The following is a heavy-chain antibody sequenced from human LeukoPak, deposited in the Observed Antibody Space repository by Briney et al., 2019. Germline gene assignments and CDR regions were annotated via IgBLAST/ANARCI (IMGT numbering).Heavy chain of an antibody. Sequence: GGSLRLSCAASGFTFSSYGMHWVRQAPGKGLEWVAVISYDGSNKYYADSVKGRFTISRDNSKNTLYLQMNSLRPEDTAVYYCAKDGGWLFDYWGQGTLVTVSS. CDR3: AKDGGWLFDY. D-gene: IGHD6-19*01. CDR1: GFTFSSYG. V-gene: IGHV3-30*18. J-gene: IGHJ4*02. CDR2: ISYDGSNK.